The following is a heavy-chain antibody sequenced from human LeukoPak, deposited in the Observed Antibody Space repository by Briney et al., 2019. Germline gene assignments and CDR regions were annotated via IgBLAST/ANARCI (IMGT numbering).Heavy chain of an antibody. CDR3: ARDGLGRRSFLVLMVYGMDV. CDR2: ISSSSSYI. V-gene: IGHV3-21*04. D-gene: IGHD2-8*01. CDR1: GFTFSSYS. J-gene: IGHJ6*02. Sequence: PGGSLRLSCAASGFTFSSYSMNWVRQAPGKGLEWVSSISSSSSYIYYADSVKGRFTISRDNAKNSLYLQMNSLRAEDTAVYYCARDGLGRRSFLVLMVYGMDVWGQGTTVTVPS.